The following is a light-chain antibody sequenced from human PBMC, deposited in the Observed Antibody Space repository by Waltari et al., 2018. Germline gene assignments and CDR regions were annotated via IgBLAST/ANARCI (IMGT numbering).Light chain of an antibody. J-gene: IGLJ2*01. Sequence: QSALTQPASVSGSPGQSITISCTGTISDVGSYNLVSWYQQHPGKAPKIMIHEVNKRPSGVSYRFSGSKSGNTASLTSSGLQAEDEADYYCCSHAGSSTLVVFGGGTKLTVL. V-gene: IGLV2-23*02. CDR2: EVN. CDR1: ISDVGSYNL. CDR3: CSHAGSSTLVV.